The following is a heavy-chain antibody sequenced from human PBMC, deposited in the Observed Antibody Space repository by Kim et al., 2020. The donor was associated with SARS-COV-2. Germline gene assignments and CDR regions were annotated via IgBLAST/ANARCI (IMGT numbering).Heavy chain of an antibody. J-gene: IGHJ4*02. D-gene: IGHD3-3*01. CDR3: ARDPSDFWSGYHSY. V-gene: IGHV1-69*04. Sequence: AQNFQGRVTITADKSTNTVYMELNSLRSEDTAVYYCARDPSDFWSGYHSYWGQGTLVTVSS.